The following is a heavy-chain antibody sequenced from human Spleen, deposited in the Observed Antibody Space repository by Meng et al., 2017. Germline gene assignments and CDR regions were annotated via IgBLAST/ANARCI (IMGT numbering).Heavy chain of an antibody. CDR3: ARGRISTYWYFDL. Sequence: QVQLQQWGAGLLEPSETLSLTCAVYGGSFSGYYWNWIRQPPGKGLEWIGEINHSGSTNYNPSLKSRVTISVDTSKNQFSLKLSSVTAADTAVYYCARGRISTYWYFDLWGRGTLVTVSS. CDR1: GGSFSGYY. J-gene: IGHJ2*01. D-gene: IGHD2/OR15-2a*01. V-gene: IGHV4-34*01. CDR2: INHSGST.